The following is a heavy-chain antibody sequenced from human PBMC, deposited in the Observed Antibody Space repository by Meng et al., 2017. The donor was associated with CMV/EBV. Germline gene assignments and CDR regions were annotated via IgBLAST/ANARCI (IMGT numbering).Heavy chain of an antibody. CDR1: GGSISSYY. CDR3: ARARGYSSSSKNWFDT. D-gene: IGHD6-6*01. J-gene: IGHJ5*02. CDR2: IYYSGST. Sequence: GSLRLSCTVSGGSISSYYWSWIRQPPGKGLEWIGYIYYSGSTNYNPSLKSRVTISVDTSKNQFSLKLSSVTAADTAVYYCARARGYSSSSKNWFDTWGQGTLVTVSS. V-gene: IGHV4-59*01.